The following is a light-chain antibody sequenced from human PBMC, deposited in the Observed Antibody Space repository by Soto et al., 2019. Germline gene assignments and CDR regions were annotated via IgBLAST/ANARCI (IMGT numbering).Light chain of an antibody. CDR2: AAS. CDR3: QQLNSYPALT. J-gene: IGKJ4*01. CDR1: QGISSY. Sequence: DIQLTQSPSFLSASVGDRVTITCRASQGISSYLAWYQQKPGKAPKLLIYAASTLQSGVPSRFSGSGSGKEFTLTISSLQPEDFETYYCQQLNSYPALTFGGGTKVEIK. V-gene: IGKV1-9*01.